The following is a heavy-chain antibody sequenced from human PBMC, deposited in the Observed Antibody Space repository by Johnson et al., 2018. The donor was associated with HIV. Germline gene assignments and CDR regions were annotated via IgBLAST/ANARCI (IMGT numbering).Heavy chain of an antibody. CDR3: TRHGGYDPRGYVGAFDI. CDR2: IRSKANSYAT. CDR1: GFTFSGSA. D-gene: IGHD5-12*01. V-gene: IGHV3-73*01. Sequence: VQLVESGGGLAQPGGSLRLSCAASGFTFSGSAMHWVRQASGKGLEWVGRIRSKANSYATAYAASVKGRFTISRDDSKNTAYLQMNSLKTEDTAVYYCTRHGGYDPRGYVGAFDIWGQGTMVTVSS. J-gene: IGHJ3*02.